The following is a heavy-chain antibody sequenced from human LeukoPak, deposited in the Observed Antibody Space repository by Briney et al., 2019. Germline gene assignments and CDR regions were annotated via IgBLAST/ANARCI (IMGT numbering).Heavy chain of an antibody. D-gene: IGHD1-1*01. J-gene: IGHJ5*02. Sequence: PSETLSLTCTVSGGSISTYYWNWIQQPPGKGLEWIGYIYYSGSTNYNPSLKSRVTISVDTSKNQFSLKLSSVTAADTAVYYCARGGFLDPFDPWGQGTLVTVSS. V-gene: IGHV4-59*01. CDR1: GGSISTYY. CDR2: IYYSGST. CDR3: ARGGFLDPFDP.